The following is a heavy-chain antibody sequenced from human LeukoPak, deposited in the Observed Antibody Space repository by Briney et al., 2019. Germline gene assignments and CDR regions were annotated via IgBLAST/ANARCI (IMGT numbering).Heavy chain of an antibody. CDR1: ADSILGYY. J-gene: IGHJ4*02. D-gene: IGHD6-13*01. CDR2: VYYEVNS. Sequence: SETLSLTGTGPADSILGYYWRWLRQPPGKRQEWLGYVYYEVNSDYKPSLRSGLSISVHTSKRQFSLKLKSVTAADTAVYYWARAHSNNWHFDYWGEGTLVTVSS. V-gene: IGHV4-59*01. CDR3: ARAHSNNWHFDY.